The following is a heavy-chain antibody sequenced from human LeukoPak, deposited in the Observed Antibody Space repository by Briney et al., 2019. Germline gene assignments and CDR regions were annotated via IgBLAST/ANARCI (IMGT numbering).Heavy chain of an antibody. V-gene: IGHV3-15*01. J-gene: IGHJ4*02. D-gene: IGHD1-26*01. CDR3: TTDWGFWVVVGAPGSYYFDY. CDR1: GFTFSNAW. CDR2: IKSKTDGGPT. Sequence: PGGSLRLSCAASGFTFSNAWMSCVRQDPGKGLEWGGRIKSKTDGGPTDYAAPVKGRFTISKDDSKNTLYLQMNSLKTEDTAVYYCTTDWGFWVVVGAPGSYYFDYWGQGTLVTVSS.